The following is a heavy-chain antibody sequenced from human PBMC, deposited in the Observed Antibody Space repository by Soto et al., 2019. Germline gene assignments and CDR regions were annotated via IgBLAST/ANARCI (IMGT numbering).Heavy chain of an antibody. CDR1: GGSISSSSYY. CDR3: AKQNSSGWYYFDY. V-gene: IGHV4-39*01. CDR2: IYYSGST. Sequence: QLQLQESGPGLVKPSETLFLTCTVSGGSISSSSYYWGWIRQPPGKGLEWIGSIYYSGSTYYNPSLKSRVTISVDTSKNQFSLKLSSVTAADTAVYYCAKQNSSGWYYFDYWGQGTLVTVSS. D-gene: IGHD6-19*01. J-gene: IGHJ4*02.